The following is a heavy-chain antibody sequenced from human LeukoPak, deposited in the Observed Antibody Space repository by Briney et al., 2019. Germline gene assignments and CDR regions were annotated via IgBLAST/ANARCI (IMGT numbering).Heavy chain of an antibody. CDR1: GGSFSSGSYY. CDR3: ARAISPHRPDP. V-gene: IGHV4-61*02. Sequence: SETLSLTCTVSGGSFSSGSYYWSWIRQPAGKGLEWIGRIYTSGSTNYNPPLKSRVTISVDTSKNQFSLKLSSVTAADTAVYYWARAISPHRPDPWGQGTLVTVSS. J-gene: IGHJ5*02. CDR2: IYTSGST.